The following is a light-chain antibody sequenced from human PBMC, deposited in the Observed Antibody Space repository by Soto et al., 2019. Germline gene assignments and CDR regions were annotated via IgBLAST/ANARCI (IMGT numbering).Light chain of an antibody. Sequence: QSVLTQPASVSGSPGQSITISCTGTSNDVGSYNLVSWYQHHPGKAPKLMIFEGSKRPSGVSNRFSGSKSGNTASLTISGLQAEDEADSYCCSYAGSNYYVFGTGTKVTVL. V-gene: IGLV2-23*01. CDR1: SNDVGSYNL. J-gene: IGLJ1*01. CDR3: CSYAGSNYYV. CDR2: EGS.